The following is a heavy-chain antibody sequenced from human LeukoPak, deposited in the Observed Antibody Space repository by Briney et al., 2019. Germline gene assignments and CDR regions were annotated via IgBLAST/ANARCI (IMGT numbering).Heavy chain of an antibody. CDR2: ISGSGGST. J-gene: IGHJ4*02. V-gene: IGHV3-23*01. CDR1: GFTFSSYA. Sequence: GGSRRLSCAASGFTFSSYAMSWVRQAPGKGLEWVSAISGSGGSTYYADSVKGRFTISRDNSKNTLYLQMNSLRAEDTAVYYCAKDLIAVAGKPNDYWGQGTLVTVSS. CDR3: AKDLIAVAGKPNDY. D-gene: IGHD6-19*01.